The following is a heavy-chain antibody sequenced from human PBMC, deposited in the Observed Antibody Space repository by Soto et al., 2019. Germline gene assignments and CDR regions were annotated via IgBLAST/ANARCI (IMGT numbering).Heavy chain of an antibody. V-gene: IGHV3-15*01. D-gene: IGHD3-22*01. CDR2: IKSKTDGGTT. CDR3: PLYDSYDAFDI. J-gene: IGHJ3*02. Sequence: GGSLSLSCSASGFTISNAWRSWVRQAPGKGLEWVGRIKSKTDGGTTDYAAPVKGRFTISRDDSKNTLYLQMNSLKTEETAVYYCPLYDSYDAFDIWGQGTTVTVSS. CDR1: GFTISNAW.